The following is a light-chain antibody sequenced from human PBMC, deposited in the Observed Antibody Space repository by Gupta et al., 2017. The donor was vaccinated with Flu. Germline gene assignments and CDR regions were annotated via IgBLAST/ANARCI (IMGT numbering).Light chain of an antibody. J-gene: IGLJ1*01. CDR1: SSDVGGYNY. CDR3: SSYTSSSTPYV. Sequence: QSALHQPASVSGSPGQSITISCTGTSSDVGGYNYVSWYQQHPGKAPKLMIYEVSNRPSGVSNRFSGSKSGNTASLTISGLQAEDEADYYCSSYTSSSTPYVFETGTKVTVL. CDR2: EVS. V-gene: IGLV2-14*01.